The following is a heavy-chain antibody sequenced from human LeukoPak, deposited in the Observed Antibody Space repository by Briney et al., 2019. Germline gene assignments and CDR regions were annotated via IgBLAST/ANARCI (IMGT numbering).Heavy chain of an antibody. D-gene: IGHD1-1*01. Sequence: AGSLRLSCAASGLTLSNFWRHWVRQAPGKGLEWVANISKSGNEIKYVDSVKGRFTLSRDNAKTSVHLQMNSLRTEDTAWYYCVTDGDKWNDFEYWGQGTLVTVSS. CDR1: GLTLSNFW. J-gene: IGHJ4*02. CDR3: VTDGDKWNDFEY. V-gene: IGHV3-7*01. CDR2: ISKSGNEI.